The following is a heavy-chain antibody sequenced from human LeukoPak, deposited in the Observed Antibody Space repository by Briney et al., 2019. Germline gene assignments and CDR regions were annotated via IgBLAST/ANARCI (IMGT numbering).Heavy chain of an antibody. CDR3: AKKEIYDILTGYGIDY. J-gene: IGHJ4*02. Sequence: GGSLRLSCAASGFTFSGYAMSWVRQAPGKGLEWVSTLSGGGGSTYYADSVKGRFTISRDNSKNTLYLQMNSLRAEDTAVYYCAKKEIYDILTGYGIDYWGQGALVTVSS. CDR2: LSGGGGST. CDR1: GFTFSGYA. D-gene: IGHD3-9*01. V-gene: IGHV3-23*01.